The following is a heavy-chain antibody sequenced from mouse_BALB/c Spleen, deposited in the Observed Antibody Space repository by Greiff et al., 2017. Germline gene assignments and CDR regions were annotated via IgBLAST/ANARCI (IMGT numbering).Heavy chain of an antibody. J-gene: IGHJ4*01. Sequence: VQLQQSGAELMKPGASVKISCKATGYTFSSYWIEWVKQRPGHGLEWIGEILPGSGSTNYNEKFKGKATFTADTSSNTAYMQLSSLTSEDSAVYYCARGGGNYLYYAMDYWGQGTSVTVSS. V-gene: IGHV1-9*01. CDR2: ILPGSGST. CDR3: ARGGGNYLYYAMDY. CDR1: GYTFSSYW. D-gene: IGHD2-1*01.